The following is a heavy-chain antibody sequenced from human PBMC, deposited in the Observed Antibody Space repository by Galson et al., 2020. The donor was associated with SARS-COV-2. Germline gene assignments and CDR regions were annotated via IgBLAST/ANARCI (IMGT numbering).Heavy chain of an antibody. CDR2: IKQDGSAK. V-gene: IGHV3-7*01. J-gene: IGHJ4*02. Sequence: GGSLRLSCAASGLIFSNYWMSWVRQAPGKGLEWVANIKQDGSAKYYLDSVKGRFTISRDNTKKSLYLQMNSLTAEDTAVYYCARGGSGWSSDYWGQGTLVTVSS. CDR3: ARGGSGWSSDY. CDR1: GLIFSNYW. D-gene: IGHD6-19*01.